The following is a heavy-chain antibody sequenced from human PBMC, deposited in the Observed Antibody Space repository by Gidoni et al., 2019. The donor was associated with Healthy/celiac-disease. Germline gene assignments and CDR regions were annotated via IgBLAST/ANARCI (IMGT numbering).Heavy chain of an antibody. V-gene: IGHV1-18*04. J-gene: IGHJ5*02. Sequence: QVQLVQSGVEVKKPGASVKVSCKASGYTFTSYGISWVRQAPGQGREWMGWISAYNGNTNCAQKLQGRVTMTTDTSTSTAYMELRSLRSDDTAVYYCARVDYGDYTLRWFDPWGQGTLVTVSS. CDR2: ISAYNGNT. CDR1: GYTFTSYG. D-gene: IGHD4-17*01. CDR3: ARVDYGDYTLRWFDP.